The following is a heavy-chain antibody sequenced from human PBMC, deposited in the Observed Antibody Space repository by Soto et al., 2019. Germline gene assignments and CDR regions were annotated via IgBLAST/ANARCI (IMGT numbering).Heavy chain of an antibody. V-gene: IGHV3-9*01. CDR3: VKDESINWYSGHFRH. J-gene: IGHJ1*01. CDR2: INWNSGSI. D-gene: IGHD6-13*01. Sequence: EVQLVESGGGLVQPGRSLRLSCAASGFTFDDYAMHWVRQVPGKGLEWVSGINWNSGSIGYADSVKGRFAISRENAKNSLHLQMNSLRAEDTPFYYCVKDESINWYSGHFRHWGQGTLVTVSS. CDR1: GFTFDDYA.